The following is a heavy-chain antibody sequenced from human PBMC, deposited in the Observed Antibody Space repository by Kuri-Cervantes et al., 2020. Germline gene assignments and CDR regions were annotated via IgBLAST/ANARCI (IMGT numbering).Heavy chain of an antibody. Sequence: SETLSLTCTVSGGSISSYCWSWIRQPAGEGLEWVGPFCTSGSTNYNPSLKSRVSISVDRSKNQFSLKLSSVTAADTAVYYCARHPRARDYYYGSGRGRGAFDIWGQGTMVTVSS. J-gene: IGHJ3*02. CDR1: GGSISSYC. V-gene: IGHV4-4*07. CDR3: ARHPRARDYYYGSGRGRGAFDI. D-gene: IGHD3-10*01. CDR2: FCTSGST.